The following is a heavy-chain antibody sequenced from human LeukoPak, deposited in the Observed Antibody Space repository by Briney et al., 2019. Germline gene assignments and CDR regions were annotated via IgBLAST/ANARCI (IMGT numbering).Heavy chain of an antibody. Sequence: ASVKVSCKASGYTSTGYYMHWVRQAPGQGLEWMGWINPNSGGTNYQGRVTMTRDTSISTAYMELSRLRSDDTAVYYCARGYDSSGYYWDYWGQGTLVTVSS. CDR1: GYTSTGYY. D-gene: IGHD3-22*01. CDR2: INPNSGGT. CDR3: ARGYDSSGYYWDY. V-gene: IGHV1-2*02. J-gene: IGHJ4*02.